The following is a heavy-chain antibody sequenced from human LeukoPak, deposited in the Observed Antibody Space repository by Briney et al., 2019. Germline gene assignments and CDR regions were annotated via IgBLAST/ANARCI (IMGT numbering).Heavy chain of an antibody. J-gene: IGHJ6*03. CDR3: ARHRYYSDTSGYYYYMDV. V-gene: IGHV5-51*01. Sequence: GESLKIFCKGSGYSFSNYWIGWVRQMPGKGLEWMGIIYPSDSDTRYSPSFQGQVTISADKSISTACVQWSSLKASDTAMYYCARHRYYSDTSGYYYYMDVWGEGTTVTVSS. CDR2: IYPSDSDT. D-gene: IGHD3-22*01. CDR1: GYSFSNYW.